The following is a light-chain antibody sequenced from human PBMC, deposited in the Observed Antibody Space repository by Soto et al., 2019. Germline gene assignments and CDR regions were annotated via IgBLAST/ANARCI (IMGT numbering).Light chain of an antibody. CDR2: TAS. Sequence: DIQMTQSPSTLTASVGDRVTITCRASQSISSWLAWYQQKPGKAPKLLIYTASSLESGVPSRFSGSGSGTEFTLTISSLQPDDFATYYCQQYNSLHTFGQGTMLEI. CDR1: QSISSW. CDR3: QQYNSLHT. J-gene: IGKJ2*01. V-gene: IGKV1-5*03.